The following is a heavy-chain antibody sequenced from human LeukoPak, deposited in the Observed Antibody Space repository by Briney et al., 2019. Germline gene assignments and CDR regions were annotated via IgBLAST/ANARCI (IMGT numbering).Heavy chain of an antibody. Sequence: GGSLRLSCAASGFSFSSYSMNWVRQAPGKGLEWVSYISSVSSSIYYADSVKGRFTISRDNSKNTLYLQMNSLRAEDTAVYYCARQWLVNGWGQGTLVTVSS. J-gene: IGHJ4*02. D-gene: IGHD6-19*01. CDR1: GFSFSSYS. CDR2: ISSVSSSI. V-gene: IGHV3-48*01. CDR3: ARQWLVNG.